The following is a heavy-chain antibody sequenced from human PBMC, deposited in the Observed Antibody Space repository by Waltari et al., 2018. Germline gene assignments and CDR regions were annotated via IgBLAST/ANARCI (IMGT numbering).Heavy chain of an antibody. Sequence: QVQLQESGPGLVKPSETLSLTCTVSGDSVSSTNYYWTWIRQPPGRGREWIGYIYDSGSTNSNPSLESRVTMSVDTSKRQFSLRLSSVTAADTAVYYCASTSPTYDYFDYWGQGILVTVSS. J-gene: IGHJ4*02. V-gene: IGHV4-61*01. CDR2: IYDSGST. D-gene: IGHD1-26*01. CDR1: GDSVSSTNYY. CDR3: ASTSPTYDYFDY.